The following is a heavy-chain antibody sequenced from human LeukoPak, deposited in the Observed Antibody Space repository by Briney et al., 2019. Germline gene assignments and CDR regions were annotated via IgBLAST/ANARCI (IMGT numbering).Heavy chain of an antibody. Sequence: GRSLRLSCAASGITFSSYAMHWVRQAPGKGLEWVAIISYDGSNEYYPDSVKGRFTISRDNSKNTLSLQMNSLRAEDTALYYCAREGRYSYESRGAFDIWGQGTMVTVTS. CDR1: GITFSSYA. V-gene: IGHV3-30*01. D-gene: IGHD5-18*01. CDR2: ISYDGSNE. CDR3: AREGRYSYESRGAFDI. J-gene: IGHJ3*02.